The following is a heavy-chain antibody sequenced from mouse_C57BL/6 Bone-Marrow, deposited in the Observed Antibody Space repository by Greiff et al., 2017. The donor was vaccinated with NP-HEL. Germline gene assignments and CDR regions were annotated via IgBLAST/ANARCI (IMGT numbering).Heavy chain of an antibody. V-gene: IGHV5-17*03. Sequence: EVKLMESGGGLVKPGGSLKLSCAASGFTFSDYGMHWVRQAPEKGLEWVAYISSGSSTIYYADTVKGRFTISRDNAKNTLFLQMSRLKSEDTAMYYCARHPFYYGNYYAMDYWGQGTSVTVSS. CDR2: ISSGSSTI. CDR3: ARHPFYYGNYYAMDY. D-gene: IGHD2-1*01. CDR1: GFTFSDYG. J-gene: IGHJ4*01.